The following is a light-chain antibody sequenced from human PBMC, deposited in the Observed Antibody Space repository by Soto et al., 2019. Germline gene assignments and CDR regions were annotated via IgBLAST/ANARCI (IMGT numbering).Light chain of an antibody. V-gene: IGLV1-40*01. CDR2: VNS. CDR3: QSYDNSLSGYV. CDR1: SSNIGAGYD. J-gene: IGLJ1*01. Sequence: QSVLTQPPSVSGAPGQRVTISCTGSSSNIGAGYDVHWYQQLPGTAPKLLIYVNSNRPSGVPDRFSGSKSGTSASLAITGLQAEDEADYYCQSYDNSLSGYVFGTWTKVTVL.